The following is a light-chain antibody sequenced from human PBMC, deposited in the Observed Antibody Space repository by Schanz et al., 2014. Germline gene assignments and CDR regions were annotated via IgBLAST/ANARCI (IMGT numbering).Light chain of an antibody. V-gene: IGKV1-5*01. CDR3: QHYNSYPLT. J-gene: IGKJ3*01. CDR1: QSISSW. CDR2: DAS. Sequence: DIQMTQSPSTLSASVGDRVTITCRASQSISSWLAWYQQKPGKAPKLLIYDASSLESGVPSRFSGSGSGTEFTLTISSLQPDDFATYYCQHYNSYPLTFGPGTKVDIK.